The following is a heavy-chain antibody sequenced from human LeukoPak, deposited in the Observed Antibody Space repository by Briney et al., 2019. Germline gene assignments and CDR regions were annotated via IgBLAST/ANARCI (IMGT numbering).Heavy chain of an antibody. CDR3: AKEGRKTGNTYGYEFDS. CDR2: VSSSGGST. Sequence: QAGGSLRLSCAASGFTFSIYAMSWVRQAPGKGLEWVSAVSSSGGSTNYADYVKGQFTISRDNSKNTVYLHMNNLRAEDTAVYYCAKEGRKTGNTYGYEFDSWGQGTLVTVSS. V-gene: IGHV3-23*01. D-gene: IGHD5-18*01. CDR1: GFTFSIYA. J-gene: IGHJ4*02.